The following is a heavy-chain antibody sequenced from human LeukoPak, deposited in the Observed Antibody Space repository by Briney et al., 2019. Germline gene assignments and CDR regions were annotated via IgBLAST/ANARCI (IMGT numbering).Heavy chain of an antibody. V-gene: IGHV1-2*06. CDR2: INPNSGGT. J-gene: IGHJ6*02. Sequence: ASVKVSCKASGYAFTGYYMHWVRQAPGQGLEWMGRINPNSGGTNYAQKFQGRVTMTRDTSISTAYMELSRLRSDDTAVYYCARDLIVVVPAARGYYYGMDVWGQGTTVTVSS. D-gene: IGHD2-2*01. CDR3: ARDLIVVVPAARGYYYGMDV. CDR1: GYAFTGYY.